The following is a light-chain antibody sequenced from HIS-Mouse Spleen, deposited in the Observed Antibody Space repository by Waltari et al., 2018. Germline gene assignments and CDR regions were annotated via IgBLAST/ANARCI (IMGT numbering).Light chain of an antibody. V-gene: IGKV1-27*01. CDR3: QKYNSAPYT. CDR1: QGISNY. CDR2: AAS. J-gene: IGKJ2*01. Sequence: IQMTQSPSSLSASVGDRVTITCRESQGISNYLPWYQQKPGKVPKLLIYAASTLHSGVPSRFSGSGSGTDFTLTISSLQPEDVATYYCQKYNSAPYTFGQGTKLAIK.